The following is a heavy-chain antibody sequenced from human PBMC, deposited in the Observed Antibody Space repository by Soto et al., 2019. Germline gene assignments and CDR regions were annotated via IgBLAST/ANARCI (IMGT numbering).Heavy chain of an antibody. Sequence: ASVKVSCKASGYTYTSYTMNWVRQAPGQRLEWMGWINAGNGNIKYSEKFQGRVTITRDTSASTAHMELSSLRSEDTAVYYCARSPSLFIDYWGQGTLVTVSS. V-gene: IGHV1-3*01. CDR1: GYTYTSYT. CDR3: ARSPSLFIDY. CDR2: INAGNGNI. D-gene: IGHD3-10*01. J-gene: IGHJ4*02.